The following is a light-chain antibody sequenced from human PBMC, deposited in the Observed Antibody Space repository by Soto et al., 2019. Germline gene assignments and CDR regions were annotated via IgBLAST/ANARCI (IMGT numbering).Light chain of an antibody. V-gene: IGKV3D-15*01. CDR2: GAS. CDR3: QQYNNWPPIT. CDR1: QSVSSY. Sequence: EIVLTQSPATLSLSPGERATLSCGASQSVSSYLAWYQQKPGQAPRLLIYGASSRATGIPDRFSGSGSGTEFTLTISSLQSEDFAVYYCQQYNNWPPITFGQGTRLEIK. J-gene: IGKJ5*01.